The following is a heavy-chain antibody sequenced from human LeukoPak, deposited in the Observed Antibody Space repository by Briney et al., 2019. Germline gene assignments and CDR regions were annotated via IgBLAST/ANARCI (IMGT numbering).Heavy chain of an antibody. D-gene: IGHD4-17*01. CDR2: ISSSGNTI. CDR1: GFTFSSYS. J-gene: IGHJ6*03. V-gene: IGHV3-48*01. Sequence: SGGSLRLSCAASGFTFSSYSMNWVRQASGKGLYWVSYISSSGNTIYYADSVKGRFTISRDNAKNSLYLQMNSLRAEDTAVYYCARGTSYGDYGYYYYMDVWGKGTTVTVSS. CDR3: ARGTSYGDYGYYYYMDV.